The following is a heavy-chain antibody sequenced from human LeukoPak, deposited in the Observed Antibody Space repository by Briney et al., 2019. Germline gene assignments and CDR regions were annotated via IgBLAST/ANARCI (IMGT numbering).Heavy chain of an antibody. V-gene: IGHV3-73*01. CDR3: TTDTILRG. Sequence: GGSLRLSCAASGFAFSGSAMHWVRQASGKGLEWVGRIRSKANNYATVYATSVKGRFTISRDDSENTAYLQMNSLKTEDTAVYYCTTDTILRGWGQGTLVTVSS. CDR1: GFAFSGSA. CDR2: IRSKANNYAT. J-gene: IGHJ4*02. D-gene: IGHD2-2*02.